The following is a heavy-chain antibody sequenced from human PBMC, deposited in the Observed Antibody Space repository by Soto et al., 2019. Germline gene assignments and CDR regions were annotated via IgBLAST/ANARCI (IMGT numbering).Heavy chain of an antibody. CDR1: GGSISSSSYY. CDR2: IYYSGST. Sequence: PSETLSLTCTVSGGSISSSSYYWGWIRQPPGKGLEWIGSIYYSGSTYYNPSLKSRVTISVDTSKNQFSLKLSSVTAADTAVYYCARQSETYYDFWSGYYQPNWFDPWGQGTLVTVSS. D-gene: IGHD3-3*01. J-gene: IGHJ5*02. CDR3: ARQSETYYDFWSGYYQPNWFDP. V-gene: IGHV4-39*01.